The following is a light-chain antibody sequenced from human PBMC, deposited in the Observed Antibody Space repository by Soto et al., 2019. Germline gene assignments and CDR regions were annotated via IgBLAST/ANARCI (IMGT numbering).Light chain of an antibody. V-gene: IGLV1-44*01. CDR2: SNN. J-gene: IGLJ2*01. Sequence: QSVLTQPPSASGTPGQRVTISCSGSSSNIGGNTVNWYQQFPGTAHKLLIYSNNQRPSGVPDRFSGSRSGTSASLAISGLQSEDEAAYYCGAWDDGLNGVAFGGGTKLTVL. CDR3: GAWDDGLNGVA. CDR1: SSNIGGNT.